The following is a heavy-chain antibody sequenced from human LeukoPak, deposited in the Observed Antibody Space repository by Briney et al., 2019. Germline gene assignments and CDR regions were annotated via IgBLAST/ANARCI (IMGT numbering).Heavy chain of an antibody. CDR1: GYTFTDYY. V-gene: IGHV1-2*02. J-gene: IGHJ5*02. CDR3: ARVGFILTGYYRNWFDP. CDR2: INPNSGGT. Sequence: ASVKVSCKASGYTFTDYYMHWVRQAPGQGLEWMGWINPNSGGTNYAQKFQGRVTMTRDTAISTAYMELSRLRSDDTAVYYCARVGFILTGYYRNWFDPWGQGTLVTVSS. D-gene: IGHD3-9*01.